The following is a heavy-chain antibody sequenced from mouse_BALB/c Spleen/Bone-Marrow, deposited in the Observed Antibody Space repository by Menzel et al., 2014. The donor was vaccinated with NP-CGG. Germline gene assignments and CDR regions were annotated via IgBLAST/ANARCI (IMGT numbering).Heavy chain of an antibody. CDR2: IDPYYGGT. CDR3: ARNHFGSNSLGY. J-gene: IGHJ3*01. D-gene: IGHD1-1*01. Sequence: SGPELEKPGASVKISCKASGYSFPGYNMNWVKQRDGRGLEGIGIIDPYYGGTSYNQKFRGKATLTVDKSSSTAYMQLTSLTSEDSAVYYCARNHFGSNSLGYWGQGTLVTVSA. V-gene: IGHV1-39*01. CDR1: GYSFPGYN.